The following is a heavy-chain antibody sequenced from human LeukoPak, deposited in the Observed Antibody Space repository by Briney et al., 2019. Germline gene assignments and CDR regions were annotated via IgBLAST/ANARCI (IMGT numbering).Heavy chain of an antibody. Sequence: SQTLSLTCTVSAGSISSGVYYWSWIRQHPGKGLEWIGYIYYRGSTYYNPSLRNRATISVDTSKNQFSLNLTSVTAADTAVYYCARADSGSHYYMDVWGTGTTVTVSS. CDR3: ARADSGSHYYMDV. CDR1: AGSISSGVYY. D-gene: IGHD1-26*01. V-gene: IGHV4-31*03. J-gene: IGHJ6*03. CDR2: IYYRGST.